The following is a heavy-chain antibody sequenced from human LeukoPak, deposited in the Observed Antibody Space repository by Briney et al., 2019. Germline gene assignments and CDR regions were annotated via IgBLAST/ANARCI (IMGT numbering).Heavy chain of an antibody. CDR3: ASFSGSYWRGVDY. Sequence: SETLSLTCTVSGGSISSSSYYWGWIRQPPGKGLEWIGSIYYSGSTYYNPSLKSRVTISVDTSKNQFSLKLSSVTAADTAVYYCASFSGSYWRGVDYWGQGTLVTVSS. J-gene: IGHJ4*02. CDR2: IYYSGST. CDR1: GGSISSSSYY. V-gene: IGHV4-39*07. D-gene: IGHD1-26*01.